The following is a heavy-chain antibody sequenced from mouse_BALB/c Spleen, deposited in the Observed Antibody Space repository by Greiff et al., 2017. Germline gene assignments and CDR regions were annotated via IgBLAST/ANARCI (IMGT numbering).Heavy chain of an antibody. CDR1: GYSITSDYA. CDR3: ARSPGNTWFAY. D-gene: IGHD2-1*01. J-gene: IGHJ3*01. CDR2: ISYSGST. V-gene: IGHV3-2*02. Sequence: VQLKESGPGLVKPSQSLSLTCTVTGYSITSDYAWNWIRQFPGNKLEWMGYISYSGSTSYNPSLKSRISITRDTSKNQFFLQLNSVTTEDTATYYCARSPGNTWFAYWGQGTLVTVSA.